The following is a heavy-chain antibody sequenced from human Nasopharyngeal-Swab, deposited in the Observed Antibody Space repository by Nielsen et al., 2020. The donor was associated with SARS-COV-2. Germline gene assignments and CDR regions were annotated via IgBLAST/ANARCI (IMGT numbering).Heavy chain of an antibody. J-gene: IGHJ6*02. CDR1: GFSFSDYQ. CDR3: TRDGYAHFFGMDV. CDR2: ISSSGTMV. Sequence: GESLKISCVASGFSFSDYQMSWIRQAPGKGLEWLLKISSSGTMVYGGESVQGRFSISRDNSKNSLYLQMNSLRVEDTAVYYCTRDGYAHFFGMDVWGRGTTVTVSS. V-gene: IGHV3-11*01. D-gene: IGHD1-1*01.